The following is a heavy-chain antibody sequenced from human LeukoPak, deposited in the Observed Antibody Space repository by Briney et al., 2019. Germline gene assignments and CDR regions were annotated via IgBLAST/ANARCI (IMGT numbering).Heavy chain of an antibody. CDR2: ISSNGGST. J-gene: IGHJ6*03. CDR3: ARSPSGYCTNGVCRPFYYYYYMDV. Sequence: PGGSLRLSCAASGFTFSSYAMHWVRQAPGKGLEYVSAISSNGGSTYYANSVKGRFTISRDNSKNTLYLQMGSLRAEDMAVYYCARSPSGYCTNGVCRPFYYYYYMDVWGKGTTVTVSS. D-gene: IGHD2-8*01. CDR1: GFTFSSYA. V-gene: IGHV3-64*01.